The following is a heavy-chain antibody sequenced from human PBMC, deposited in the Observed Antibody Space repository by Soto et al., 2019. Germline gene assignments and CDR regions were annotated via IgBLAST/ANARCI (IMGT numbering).Heavy chain of an antibody. CDR1: GGSMRGQH. CDR2: HHSDST. D-gene: IGHD3-16*01. J-gene: IGHJ4*02. CDR3: ATYTVGEGGRGY. V-gene: IGHV4-4*09. Sequence: QVQLQESGPGLVKPSETLSLTCTVSGGSMRGQHWSWIRQPPGKGLEWIGHHSDSTNYNPSLKSRITISTATSKNKFSLKLSSVTAADTAVYYCATYTVGEGGRGYWGQGTLVTVSS.